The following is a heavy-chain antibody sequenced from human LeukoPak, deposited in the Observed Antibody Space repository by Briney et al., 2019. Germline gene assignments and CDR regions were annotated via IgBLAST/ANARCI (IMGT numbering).Heavy chain of an antibody. D-gene: IGHD6-6*01. CDR1: GGTFSSYA. J-gene: IGHJ6*03. CDR2: IIPIFGTA. Sequence: ASVKVSCKASGGTFSSYAISWVRQAPGQGLEWMGGIIPIFGTANYAQKFQGRVTITADESTSTAYMELSSLRSEDTAVYYCASSSSSLGYYYYYMDVWGKGTPVTVSS. V-gene: IGHV1-69*13. CDR3: ASSSSSLGYYYYYMDV.